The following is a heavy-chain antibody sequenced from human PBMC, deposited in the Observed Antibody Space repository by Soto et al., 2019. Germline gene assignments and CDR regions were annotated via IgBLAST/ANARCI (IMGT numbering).Heavy chain of an antibody. J-gene: IGHJ4*02. CDR2: IYYSGST. V-gene: IGHV4-31*03. CDR3: ARGGGRSGSLYYFDY. D-gene: IGHD3-10*01. CDR1: GGSISSGGYY. Sequence: QVQLQESGPGLVKPSQTLSLTCTVSGGSISSGGYYWSWIRQHPGKGLEWIGYIYYSGSTYYNPSLKGRVTISVDTSKNRFPLKRSSVTAADTAVYYGARGGGRSGSLYYFDYWGQGTLVTVSS.